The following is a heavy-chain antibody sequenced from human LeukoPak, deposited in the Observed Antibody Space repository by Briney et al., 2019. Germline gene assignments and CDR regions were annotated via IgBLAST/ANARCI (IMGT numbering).Heavy chain of an antibody. CDR1: GGPISSYY. V-gene: IGHV4-59*01. D-gene: IGHD6-13*01. J-gene: IGHJ4*02. CDR2: IYYSGST. CDR3: ARASKGAAAGTRYYFDY. Sequence: SETLSLTCTVSGGPISSYYWSWIRQPPGKGLEWIGYIYYSGSTNHNPSLKSRVTISVDTSKNQFSLKLSSVTAADTAVYYCARASKGAAAGTRYYFDYWGQGTLVTVSS.